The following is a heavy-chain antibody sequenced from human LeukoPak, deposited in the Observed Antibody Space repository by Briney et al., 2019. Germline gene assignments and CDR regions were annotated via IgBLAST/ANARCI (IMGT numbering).Heavy chain of an antibody. V-gene: IGHV3-21*01. CDR3: PRATLLVRFLETSSLGY. J-gene: IGHJ4*02. CDR2: ISSSSSYI. CDR1: GFTFSSYS. Sequence: PGGSLRLSCAASGFTFSSYSMNWVRQAPGKGLEWVSSISSSSSYIYYADSVKGRFTISRDNAKNSLYLQMNSLRAEDTAVYYCPRATLLVRFLETSSLGYWGQGTLVTVSS. D-gene: IGHD3-3*01.